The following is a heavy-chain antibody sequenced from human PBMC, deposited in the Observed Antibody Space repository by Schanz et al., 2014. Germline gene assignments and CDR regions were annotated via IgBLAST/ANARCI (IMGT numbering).Heavy chain of an antibody. CDR2: INPSGGGT. J-gene: IGHJ3*02. D-gene: IGHD5-18*01. Sequence: QVQLVQSGAEVKKPGASVKVSCKASGYTFVSYSMHWVRQAPGQGLEWMGIINPSGGGTSYALRFQDRVTVTRDTSRSTVYMELSSLRSEDTAVYYCTRGGYSYALSAFDIWGQGTTVTVSS. CDR1: GYTFVSYS. CDR3: TRGGYSYALSAFDI. V-gene: IGHV1-46*01.